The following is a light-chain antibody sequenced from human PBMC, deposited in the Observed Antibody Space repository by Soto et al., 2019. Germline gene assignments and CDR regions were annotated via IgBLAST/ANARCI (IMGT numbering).Light chain of an antibody. CDR1: QSVSSKS. CDR2: GAS. CDR3: QHYGGSGT. Sequence: ESVVNQSPCTLSLSTGERATLSCRASQSVSSKSLAWYQQKPGQAPRLLIYGASSRATGIPDRFSGSGSGTDFTLTISGLEPEDFAVYYCQHYGGSGTFGQGTKVDIK. V-gene: IGKV3-20*01. J-gene: IGKJ1*01.